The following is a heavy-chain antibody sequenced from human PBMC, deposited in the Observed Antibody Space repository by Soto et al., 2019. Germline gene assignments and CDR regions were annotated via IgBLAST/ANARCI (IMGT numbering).Heavy chain of an antibody. Sequence: GGSLRLSCAASGFTFSTYAMSWVRQAPGRGLEWVSTIAGYDDTTYYADSVKGRFTISRDNSKNTLHLQMDSLRGEDTAVYYCAKASQKLVLGDWFDPWGQGTLVTVSS. J-gene: IGHJ5*02. D-gene: IGHD6-6*01. CDR1: GFTFSTYA. CDR3: AKASQKLVLGDWFDP. CDR2: IAGYDDTT. V-gene: IGHV3-23*01.